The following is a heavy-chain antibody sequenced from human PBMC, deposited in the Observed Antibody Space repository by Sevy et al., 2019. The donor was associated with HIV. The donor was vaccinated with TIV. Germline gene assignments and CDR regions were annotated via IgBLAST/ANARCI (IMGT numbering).Heavy chain of an antibody. CDR2: IKQDGSEK. J-gene: IGHJ4*02. Sequence: GGSLRLSCAASGFTFRRYWMIWVRQPPGKGLEWVANIKQDGSEKDYVDSVKGRFPISRDNATNSLYLQMNSLGAEDTAVYYCARLRDDSSGFHLDYWGQGALVTVSS. D-gene: IGHD3-22*01. V-gene: IGHV3-7*01. CDR3: ARLRDDSSGFHLDY. CDR1: GFTFRRYW.